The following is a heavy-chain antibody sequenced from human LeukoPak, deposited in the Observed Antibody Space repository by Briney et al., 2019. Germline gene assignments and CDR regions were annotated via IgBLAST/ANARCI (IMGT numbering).Heavy chain of an antibody. D-gene: IGHD2-2*01. V-gene: IGHV4-59*01. J-gene: IGHJ4*02. CDR2: IYYSGST. CDR1: GGSISSYY. CDR3: SRKSFHTSSYDY. Sequence: SETLSLTCTVSGGSISSYYWSWIRQPPGKGLEWIGYIYYSGSTNYNPSLKSRVTISLDTSKNQFSLNLSSVTAADTAVYYCSRKSFHTSSYDYWGQGTLVTVSS.